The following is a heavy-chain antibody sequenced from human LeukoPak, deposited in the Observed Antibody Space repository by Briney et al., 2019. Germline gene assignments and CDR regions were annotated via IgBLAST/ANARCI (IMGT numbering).Heavy chain of an antibody. V-gene: IGHV3-23*01. Sequence: GGSLRLSCAASGFTFSSYAMSWVRQAPGKGLEWVSAISGSGGSTYYADSVKGRFTISRDNSKNTLHLQMNSLRAEDTAVYYCAKRPEGSTSWWYFNLWGRGTLVTVSS. CDR2: ISGSGGST. D-gene: IGHD2-2*01. CDR3: AKRPEGSTSWWYFNL. CDR1: GFTFSSYA. J-gene: IGHJ2*01.